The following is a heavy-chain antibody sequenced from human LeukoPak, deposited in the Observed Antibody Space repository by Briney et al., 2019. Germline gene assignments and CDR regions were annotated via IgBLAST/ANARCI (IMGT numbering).Heavy chain of an antibody. Sequence: GESLKISCKGSGYSFTSYWIGWVRQMPGKGLEWMGIIYPGDSDTRYSPSFQGQVTISADNSISTAYLQWSSLKASDTAMSYCARSTDSSGYYDLWDYWGQGTLVTVSS. CDR3: ARSTDSSGYYDLWDY. CDR1: GYSFTSYW. J-gene: IGHJ4*02. V-gene: IGHV5-51*01. D-gene: IGHD3-22*01. CDR2: IYPGDSDT.